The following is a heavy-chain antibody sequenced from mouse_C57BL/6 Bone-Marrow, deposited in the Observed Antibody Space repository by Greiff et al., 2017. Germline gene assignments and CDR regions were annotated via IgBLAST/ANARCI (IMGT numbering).Heavy chain of an antibody. CDR1: GYAFSSYW. D-gene: IGHD1-1*01. V-gene: IGHV1-80*01. Sequence: QVQLQQSGAELVKPGASVKISCKASGYAFSSYWMNWVKQRPGKGLEWIGQIYPGDGDTNYNGKFKGKATLTADKSSSTAYMQLSSLTSEDSAVYFCARLPDYYGSSYRFAYWGQGTLVTVSA. CDR3: ARLPDYYGSSYRFAY. CDR2: IYPGDGDT. J-gene: IGHJ3*01.